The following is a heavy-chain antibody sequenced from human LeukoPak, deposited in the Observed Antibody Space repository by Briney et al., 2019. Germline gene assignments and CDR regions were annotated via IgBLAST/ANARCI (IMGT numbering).Heavy chain of an antibody. Sequence: GASVKVSCKASGYIFTGYTMNWVRQAPGQGLEWMGWISAYNGNTNYAQKLQGRVTMTTDTSTSTAYMELRSLRSDDTAVYYCARAQTLAALFLDPWGQGTLVTVSS. D-gene: IGHD6-13*01. CDR1: GYIFTGYT. CDR2: ISAYNGNT. CDR3: ARAQTLAALFLDP. V-gene: IGHV1-18*01. J-gene: IGHJ5*02.